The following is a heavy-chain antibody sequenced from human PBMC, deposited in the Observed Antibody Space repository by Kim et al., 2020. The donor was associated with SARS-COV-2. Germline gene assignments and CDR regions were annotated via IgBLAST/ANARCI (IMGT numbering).Heavy chain of an antibody. V-gene: IGHV4-59*01. Sequence: CHPPRRGRVTISVDTSTNQFPLKLSSVTAADTAVYYCARAEYSSSWWFDPWGQGTLVTVSS. D-gene: IGHD6-6*01. CDR3: ARAEYSSSWWFDP. J-gene: IGHJ5*02.